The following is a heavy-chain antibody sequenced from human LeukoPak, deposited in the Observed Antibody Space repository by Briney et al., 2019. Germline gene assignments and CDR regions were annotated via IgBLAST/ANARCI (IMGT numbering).Heavy chain of an antibody. CDR3: ARRIAAASVRAFDI. D-gene: IGHD6-13*01. CDR2: ISVYNGNT. V-gene: IGHV1-18*01. Sequence: GASVKVSCKASGYTFTSYGISWVRQAPGQGLEWMGWISVYNGNTNYAQKLQGRVTMTTDTSTSTAYMELRSLRSDDTAVYYCARRIAAASVRAFDIWGQGTMVTVSS. J-gene: IGHJ3*02. CDR1: GYTFTSYG.